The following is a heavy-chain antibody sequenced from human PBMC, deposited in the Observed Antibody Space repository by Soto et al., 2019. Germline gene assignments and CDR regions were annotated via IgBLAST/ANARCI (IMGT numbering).Heavy chain of an antibody. V-gene: IGHV3-30-3*01. D-gene: IGHD6-6*01. CDR3: ARDRLYSSSYGMDV. J-gene: IGHJ6*02. Sequence: QVQLVESGGGVVQPGRSLRLSCAASGFTFGSYAMHWVRQAPGKGLEWVAVISYDGSNKYYADSVKGRFTISRDNSKNTLYLQMNSLRAEDTAVYYCARDRLYSSSYGMDVWGQGTTVTVSS. CDR1: GFTFGSYA. CDR2: ISYDGSNK.